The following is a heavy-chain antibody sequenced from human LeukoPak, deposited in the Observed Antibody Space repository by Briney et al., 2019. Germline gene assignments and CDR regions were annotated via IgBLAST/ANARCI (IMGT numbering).Heavy chain of an antibody. Sequence: GGSLRLSCAASGFTVSSNEMSWVRQAPGKGLEWVSSISGGSTHYADSRNGRFTISRDNSKNTVYLQMNSLRAEDTAVYYCARSLSHTAMAVLYWGQGTLVSVSS. D-gene: IGHD5-18*01. J-gene: IGHJ4*02. CDR3: ARSLSHTAMAVLY. CDR1: GFTVSSNE. CDR2: ISGGST. V-gene: IGHV3-38-3*01.